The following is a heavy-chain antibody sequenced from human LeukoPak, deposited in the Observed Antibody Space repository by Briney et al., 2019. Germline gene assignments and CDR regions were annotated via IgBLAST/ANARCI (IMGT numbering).Heavy chain of an antibody. CDR2: IWYDGNNK. CDR1: GFTFSDYG. V-gene: IGHV3-33*01. CDR3: ARVSTTANYFDY. Sequence: GGSLRLSCAASGFTFSDYGMHWVRQAPGKGLEWVAIIWYDGNNKYYADSVKGRFTISRDNSKNTLYLQMNGLRAEDTAVYYCARVSTTANYFDYWGQGTLVTVSS. J-gene: IGHJ4*02. D-gene: IGHD4-11*01.